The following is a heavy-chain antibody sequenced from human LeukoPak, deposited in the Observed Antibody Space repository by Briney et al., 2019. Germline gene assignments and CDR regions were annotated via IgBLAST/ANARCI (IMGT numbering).Heavy chain of an antibody. CDR2: ISSSGSTI. V-gene: IGHV3-48*03. CDR3: ARVNQGAFDI. Sequence: GGSLRLSCAASGFTFSSYEMNWVRQAPGKGLEWVSYISSSGSTIYYADSVKGRFTISRDNAKNSLNLQMNSLGAEDTAVYYCARVNQGAFDIWGQGTMVTVSS. J-gene: IGHJ3*02. CDR1: GFTFSSYE.